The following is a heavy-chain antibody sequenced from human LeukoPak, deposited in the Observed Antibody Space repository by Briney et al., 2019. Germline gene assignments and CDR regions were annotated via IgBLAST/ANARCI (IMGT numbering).Heavy chain of an antibody. D-gene: IGHD3-22*01. Sequence: PSETLSLTCAVYGGSFSGYYWSWIRQPPGKGLEWIGYIYYSGSTYYNPSLKSRVTISVDTSKNQFSLKLSSVTAADTAVYYCAREGYDSSAPVGYYFDYWGQGTLVTVSS. V-gene: IGHV4-34*09. CDR1: GGSFSGYY. CDR2: IYYSGST. CDR3: AREGYDSSAPVGYYFDY. J-gene: IGHJ4*02.